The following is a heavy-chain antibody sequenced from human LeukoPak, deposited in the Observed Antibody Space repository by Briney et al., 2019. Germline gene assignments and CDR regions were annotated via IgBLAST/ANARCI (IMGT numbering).Heavy chain of an antibody. J-gene: IGHJ6*02. CDR2: IYTSGST. D-gene: IGHD1-7*01. CDR1: GGSISSYY. CDR3: ARDKIEWAITGTTEGNYYYYGMDV. Sequence: SSETLSLTCTVSGGSISSYYWSWIRQPAGKGLEWIGRIYTSGSTNYNPSLKSRVTMSVDTSKNQFSLKPSSVTAADTAVYYCARDKIEWAITGTTEGNYYYYGMDVWGQGTTVTVSS. V-gene: IGHV4-4*07.